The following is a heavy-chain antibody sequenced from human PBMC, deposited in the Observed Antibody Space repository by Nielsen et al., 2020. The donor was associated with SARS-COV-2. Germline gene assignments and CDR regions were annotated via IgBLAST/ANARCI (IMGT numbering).Heavy chain of an antibody. J-gene: IGHJ6*02. CDR3: VRDNWGRMDV. CDR2: ISSSGSYT. D-gene: IGHD7-27*01. CDR1: GFMVSDSY. V-gene: IGHV3-11*06. Sequence: GESLKISCAASGFMVSDSYMSWIRQTPGKGLEWISYISSSGSYTNYADSVKGRFTISRDNFRNMLFLQMNSLRAEDTGVYYCVRDNWGRMDVWGQGTTVTVSS.